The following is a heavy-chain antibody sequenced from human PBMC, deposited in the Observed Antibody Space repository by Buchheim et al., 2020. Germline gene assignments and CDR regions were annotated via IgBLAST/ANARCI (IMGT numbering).Heavy chain of an antibody. CDR1: GFTFTSYG. D-gene: IGHD3-9*01. CDR3: SKERLSGIYYFDS. Sequence: QVQLVESGGGVVQPGRSLRLPCRAFGFTFTSYGMHWVRQTPGKGLEWVAGASYDGITRLNLDSVKGRLRFSRDSSMKMLFFDMTSLRPEDTGVYYSSKERLSGIYYFDSWGQGT. J-gene: IGHJ4*02. CDR2: ASYDGITR. V-gene: IGHV3-30*18.